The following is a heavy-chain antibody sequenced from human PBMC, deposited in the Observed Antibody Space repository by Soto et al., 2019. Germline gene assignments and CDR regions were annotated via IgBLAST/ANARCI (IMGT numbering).Heavy chain of an antibody. CDR2: ISAYNGNT. D-gene: IGHD2-2*01. CDR1: GYTFTSYG. J-gene: IGHJ5*02. V-gene: IGHV1-18*01. Sequence: QVQLVQSGAEVKKPGASVKVSCKASGYTFTSYGISWVRQAPGQGLEWMGWISAYNGNTNYAQKRQRRVTKTTVTSRRTADMELRSLRSDDTAVYYCPRSSGGSRSPRYCGSASWYYWFDAWGQGTLVTVSS. CDR3: PRSSGGSRSPRYCGSASWYYWFDA.